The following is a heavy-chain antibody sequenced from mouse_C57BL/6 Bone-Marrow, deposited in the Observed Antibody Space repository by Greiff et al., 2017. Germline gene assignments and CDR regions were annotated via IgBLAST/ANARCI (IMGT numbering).Heavy chain of an antibody. V-gene: IGHV1-39*01. J-gene: IGHJ3*01. CDR3: ARTDYYGSSYAWFAY. CDR2: INPNYGTT. CDR1: GYSFTDYN. Sequence: EVQLVESGPELVKPGASVKISCKASGYSFTDYNMNWVKQSHGKSLEWIGVINPNYGTTSYNQKFKGKATLTVDQSSSTAYMQLNSLTSEDSAVYYCARTDYYGSSYAWFAYWGQGTLVTVSA. D-gene: IGHD1-1*01.